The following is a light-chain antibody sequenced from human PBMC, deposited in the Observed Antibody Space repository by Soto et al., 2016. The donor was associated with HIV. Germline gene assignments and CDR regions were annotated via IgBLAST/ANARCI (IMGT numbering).Light chain of an antibody. Sequence: SYVLTQPPSVSVAPGKTARITCGGNNIGTKSVHWYQQEPGQAPVLVVYDDSDRPSGIPERFSGSNSGNTATLTISRVEADDEADYYCQVWDSGSDHYVFGTGTKVTVL. J-gene: IGLJ1*01. CDR3: QVWDSGSDHYV. CDR1: NIGTKS. CDR2: DDS. V-gene: IGLV3-21*03.